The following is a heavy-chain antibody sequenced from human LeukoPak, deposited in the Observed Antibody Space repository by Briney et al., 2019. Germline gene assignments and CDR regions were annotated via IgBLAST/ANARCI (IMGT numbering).Heavy chain of an antibody. J-gene: IGHJ4*02. CDR3: AKDYYDSSGHLGFVDY. D-gene: IGHD3-22*01. CDR1: GFTFSRYG. V-gene: IGHV3-30*18. CDR2: ISYGVSDK. Sequence: QTGGSLRLSCAASGFTFSRYGMHWVRQAPGKGLEWVSLISYGVSDKYYADSVRGRFTISRDNSKNTLYLQMNSLRAEDTAVYYCAKDYYDSSGHLGFVDYWGQGTLVTVSS.